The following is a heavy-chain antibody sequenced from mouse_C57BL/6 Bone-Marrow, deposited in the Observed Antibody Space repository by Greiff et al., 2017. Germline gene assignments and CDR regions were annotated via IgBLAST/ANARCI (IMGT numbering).Heavy chain of an antibody. J-gene: IGHJ2*01. CDR1: GYTFTSYW. CDR3: ARYGDGGDY. V-gene: IGHV1-61*01. CDR2: IYPSDSET. D-gene: IGHD1-1*01. Sequence: QVQLQQPGAELVRPGSSVKLSCKASGYTFTSYWMDWVKQRPGQGLEWIGNIYPSDSETHYNQKFKDKATLTVDKSSSTAYMQLSSLTAEDSAVYYCARYGDGGDYWGQGTTLTVSS.